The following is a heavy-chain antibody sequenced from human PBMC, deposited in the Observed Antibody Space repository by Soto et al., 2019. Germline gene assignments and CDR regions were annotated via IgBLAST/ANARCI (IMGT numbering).Heavy chain of an antibody. J-gene: IGHJ2*01. CDR1: GYAFINYF. V-gene: IGHV1-2*02. Sequence: QVQLVQSGAELKKPGASVKVSCKSSGYAFINYFVHWVRQAPGQGLEWMGWINPHSGETLYARKFEGGVTMTGDQTTDTVVSDLTMFATNDSIHYFSARQGESFFPPSDSYGIDLWG. D-gene: IGHD3-10*01. CDR2: INPHSGET. CDR3: ARQGESFFPPSDSYGIDL.